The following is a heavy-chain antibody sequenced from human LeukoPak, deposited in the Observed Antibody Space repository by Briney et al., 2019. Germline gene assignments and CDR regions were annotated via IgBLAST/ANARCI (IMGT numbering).Heavy chain of an antibody. D-gene: IGHD4-23*01. V-gene: IGHV1-69*06. CDR1: GGTFSSYA. Sequence: ASVKVSCKASGGTFSSYAISWVRQAPGQGLEWMGGIIPIFGTANYAQKFQGRVTITADKSTSTAYMELSSLRSEDTAVYYCARDASVVRNGGNGAYYFDYWGQGTLVTVSS. CDR2: IIPIFGTA. J-gene: IGHJ4*02. CDR3: ARDASVVRNGGNGAYYFDY.